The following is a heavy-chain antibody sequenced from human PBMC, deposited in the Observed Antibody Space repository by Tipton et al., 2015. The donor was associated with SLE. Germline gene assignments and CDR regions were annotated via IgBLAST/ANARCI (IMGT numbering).Heavy chain of an antibody. J-gene: IGHJ3*02. CDR1: GGSISSSSYY. V-gene: IGHV4-39*07. D-gene: IGHD3-22*01. Sequence: TLSLTCTVSGGSISSSSYYWGWIRQPPGKGLEWIGSIYHSGSTYYNPSLKSRVTISVDTSKNQFSLKLSSVTAADTAVYYCARVEYYEHAFDIWGQGTMVTVSS. CDR2: IYHSGST. CDR3: ARVEYYEHAFDI.